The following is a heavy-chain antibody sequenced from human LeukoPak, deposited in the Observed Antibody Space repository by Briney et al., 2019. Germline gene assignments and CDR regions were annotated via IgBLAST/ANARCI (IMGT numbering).Heavy chain of an antibody. D-gene: IGHD2-2*02. Sequence: SETLSLTCAVYGGSFNGYYWSWIRQPPGKGLEWIGEINHSGSTNYNPSLKSRVTISVDTSKNQFSLKLSSVTAADTAVYYCARWRRVPAAIDYGMDVWGKGTTVTVSS. CDR1: GGSFNGYY. J-gene: IGHJ6*04. CDR3: ARWRRVPAAIDYGMDV. CDR2: INHSGST. V-gene: IGHV4-34*01.